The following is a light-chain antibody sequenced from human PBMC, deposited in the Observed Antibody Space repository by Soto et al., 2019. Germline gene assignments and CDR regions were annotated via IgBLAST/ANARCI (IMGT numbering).Light chain of an antibody. CDR1: QSVSSSY. V-gene: IGKV3-20*01. Sequence: EIVLTQSPGTLSLSPGERATLSCRASQSVSSSYLAWYHQKPGQAPRLLIYGAFNRATGIPDRFSGSGSGTDFTLTFSRLEPDDFAVYYCQQYGDAQATFGHGTKVDIK. CDR3: QQYGDAQAT. CDR2: GAF. J-gene: IGKJ3*01.